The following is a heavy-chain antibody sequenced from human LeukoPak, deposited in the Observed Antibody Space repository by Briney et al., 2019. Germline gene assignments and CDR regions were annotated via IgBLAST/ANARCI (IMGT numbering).Heavy chain of an antibody. CDR3: ARDFDGRFDY. CDR1: GFTFSSYG. Sequence: GRSLRLSCAASGFTFSSYGMHWVRQAPGKGLEWVAVISYDGSNKYYADSVKGRFTISRDNSKNTLYLQMNSLRAEDTAVYYCARDFDGRFDYWGQGTLVTVSS. J-gene: IGHJ4*02. CDR2: ISYDGSNK. D-gene: IGHD3-9*01. V-gene: IGHV3-30*03.